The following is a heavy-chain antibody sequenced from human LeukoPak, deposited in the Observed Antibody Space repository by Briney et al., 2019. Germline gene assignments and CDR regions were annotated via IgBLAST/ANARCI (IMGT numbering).Heavy chain of an antibody. J-gene: IGHJ4*02. CDR1: GFTFSSYW. CDR2: INSDGSRI. CDR3: AREVGDYYDSSGSFGY. D-gene: IGHD3-22*01. Sequence: GGSLRLSCAASGFTFSSYWMHWVRQAPGEGLVWVSRINSDGSRIRYADSVKGRFTISRDNAKNTLYLQMNSLRAEDTAVYYCAREVGDYYDSSGSFGYWGQGTLVTVSS. V-gene: IGHV3-74*01.